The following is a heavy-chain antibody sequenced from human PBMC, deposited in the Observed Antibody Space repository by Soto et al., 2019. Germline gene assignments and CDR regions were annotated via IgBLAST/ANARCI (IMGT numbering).Heavy chain of an antibody. D-gene: IGHD2-21*02. J-gene: IGHJ5*02. V-gene: IGHV1-69-2*01. Sequence: ASVKVSCKVSGFSFTADYIHWVQQAPGKGLEWVGLIDPEDGETIYAENFQGRVTISADTSTDTVYMELTSLISDDTAVYYCATTARIPLNRFDPWGQGTPVTVSS. CDR3: ATTARIPLNRFDP. CDR1: GFSFTADY. CDR2: IDPEDGET.